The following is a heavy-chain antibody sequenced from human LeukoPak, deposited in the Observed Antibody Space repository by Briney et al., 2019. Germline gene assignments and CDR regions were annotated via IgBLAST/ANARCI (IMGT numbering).Heavy chain of an antibody. CDR2: IKQDGSEK. Sequence: GGSLRLSCAASGFTFSSYWMSWVRQAPGKGLEWVANIKQDGSEKYYVDSVKGRFTISRDNAKNSLYLQMNSLRAGDTAVYYCARVYCSSTSCYSEIPSNWFDPWGQGTLVTVSS. J-gene: IGHJ5*02. V-gene: IGHV3-7*01. CDR3: ARVYCSSTSCYSEIPSNWFDP. D-gene: IGHD2-2*01. CDR1: GFTFSSYW.